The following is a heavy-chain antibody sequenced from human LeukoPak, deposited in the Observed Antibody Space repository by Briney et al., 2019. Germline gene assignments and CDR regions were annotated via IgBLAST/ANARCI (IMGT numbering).Heavy chain of an antibody. J-gene: IGHJ4*02. D-gene: IGHD5-18*01. V-gene: IGHV4-34*01. CDR2: INHSGST. CDR3: ARDGGYSYGYLPDY. CDR1: GGSFSGYY. Sequence: SETLSLTCAVYGGSFSGYYWSWIRQPPGKGLEWIGEINHSGSTNYNPSLKSRVTISVDTSKNQFSLKLSSVTAADTAVYYCARDGGYSYGYLPDYWGQGTLVTVSS.